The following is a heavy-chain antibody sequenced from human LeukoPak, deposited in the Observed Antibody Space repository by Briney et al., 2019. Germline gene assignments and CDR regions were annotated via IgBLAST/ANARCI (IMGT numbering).Heavy chain of an antibody. V-gene: IGHV4-59*08. CDR2: INYSGST. CDR3: ARSEINDYSRY. Sequence: PSETLSLTCTVSGGSISNYYWSWIRQPPGKGLEWIGSINYSGSTYDNPSLKSRVTISVDTSKNQFSLKLSSVTAADTAVYYCARSEINDYSRYWGQGILVIVSS. D-gene: IGHD4-11*01. CDR1: GGSISNYY. J-gene: IGHJ4*02.